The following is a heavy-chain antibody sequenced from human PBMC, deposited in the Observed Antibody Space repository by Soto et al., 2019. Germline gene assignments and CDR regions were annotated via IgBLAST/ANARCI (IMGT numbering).Heavy chain of an antibody. CDR2: INAANGDT. Sequence: ASVKVSCKASGYTFTSYGIHWVRQAPGQRLEWMGWINAANGDTKYSPKFQGRVTITRDTSASTAYMELSSLRSEDTAVYYCVRRHVSATGIDWFDPLGQGTLVTVSS. CDR1: GYTFTSYG. CDR3: VRRHVSATGIDWFDP. V-gene: IGHV1-3*01. J-gene: IGHJ5*02. D-gene: IGHD6-13*01.